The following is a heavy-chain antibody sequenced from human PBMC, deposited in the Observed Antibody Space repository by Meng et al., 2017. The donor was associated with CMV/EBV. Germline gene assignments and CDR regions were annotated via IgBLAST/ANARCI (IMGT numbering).Heavy chain of an antibody. CDR3: AKMLAARPSSYYYYGMDV. V-gene: IGHV3-33*06. D-gene: IGHD6-6*01. CDR2: IWYDGSNK. J-gene: IGHJ6*02. CDR1: GFTFSSYG. Sequence: GGSLRLSCAASGFTFSSYGMHWVRQAPGKGLEWVAVIWYDGSNKYYADSVKGRFTISRDNPKNTLYLQMNSLRAEDTAVYYCAKMLAARPSSYYYYGMDVWGQGTTVTVSS.